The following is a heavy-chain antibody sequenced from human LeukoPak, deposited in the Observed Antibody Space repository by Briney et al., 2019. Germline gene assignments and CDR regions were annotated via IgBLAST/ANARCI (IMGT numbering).Heavy chain of an antibody. CDR3: VRHEGSISGWPFDY. D-gene: IGHD6-19*01. Sequence: GESLKISCKGSGFTFTKYWIGWVRQMPGKGLEWMGIMYLGDSETRYSPSFQGQVTISADKSISTVFLQWSSLKASDTGMYYCVRHEGSISGWPFDYWGQGTLVTVSS. CDR2: MYLGDSET. V-gene: IGHV5-51*01. J-gene: IGHJ4*02. CDR1: GFTFTKYW.